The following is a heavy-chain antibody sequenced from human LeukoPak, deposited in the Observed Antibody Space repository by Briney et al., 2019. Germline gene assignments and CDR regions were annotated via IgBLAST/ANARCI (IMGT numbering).Heavy chain of an antibody. CDR3: ARGGSYGADLDY. V-gene: IGHV4-59*01. Sequence: SETLSLTCSVSGASITNYYWSWLRQAPGKGLEWIGYIYYSGNTNTYNPSLKSRATISLYTSRKYFSLELRSVTAADTAVYYCARGGSYGADLDYWGQGALVIVSS. CDR1: GASITNYY. D-gene: IGHD1-26*01. J-gene: IGHJ4*02. CDR2: IYYSGNT.